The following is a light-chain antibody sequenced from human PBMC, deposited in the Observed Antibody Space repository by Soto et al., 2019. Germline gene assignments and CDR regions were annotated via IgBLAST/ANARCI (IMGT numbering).Light chain of an antibody. CDR1: QSVSSSY. Sequence: EIVLTQSPGTLSLSPGERATLSCRASQSVSSSYLAWYQQKPGQAPRLLIYGASSRATGIPDRFSGSGSGPDFTLTITRLENEDFAVYYCQEYVTSSPRTFGQGTKVGIK. CDR2: GAS. J-gene: IGKJ1*01. V-gene: IGKV3-20*01. CDR3: QEYVTSSPRT.